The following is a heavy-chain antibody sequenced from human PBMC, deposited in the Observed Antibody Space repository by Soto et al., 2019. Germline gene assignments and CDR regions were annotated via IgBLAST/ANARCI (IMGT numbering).Heavy chain of an antibody. V-gene: IGHV3-23*01. J-gene: IGHJ6*02. CDR2: ISGSGGST. Sequence: GGSLRLSCAASGFTFSSYAMSWVRQAPGKGLEWVSAISGSGGSTYYADSVKGRFTISRDNSKNTLYLQMNSLRAEDTAVYYCAKAVEGTIFGVFIIPDYYYGMDVWGQGTTVTVSS. D-gene: IGHD3-3*01. CDR3: AKAVEGTIFGVFIIPDYYYGMDV. CDR1: GFTFSSYA.